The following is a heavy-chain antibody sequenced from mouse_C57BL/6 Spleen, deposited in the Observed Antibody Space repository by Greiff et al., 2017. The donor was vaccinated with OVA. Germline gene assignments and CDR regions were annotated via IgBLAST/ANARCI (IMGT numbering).Heavy chain of an antibody. J-gene: IGHJ3*01. CDR1: GYSITSGYY. CDR2: ISYDGSN. D-gene: IGHD1-1*01. V-gene: IGHV3-6*01. CDR3: AREGLYSERFY. Sequence: EVQLVESGPGLVKPSQSLSLTCSVTGYSITSGYYWNWIRQFPGNKLEWMGYISYDGSNNYNPSLKNRISITRDTSKNQFFLKLNSVTTEDTATYYCAREGLYSERFYWGQGTLVTVSA.